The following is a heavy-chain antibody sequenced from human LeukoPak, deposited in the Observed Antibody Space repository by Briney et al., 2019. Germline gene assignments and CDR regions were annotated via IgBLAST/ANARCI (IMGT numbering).Heavy chain of an antibody. J-gene: IGHJ4*02. Sequence: YPGGSLRLSCAASGFSFHYYAMHWVRQAPGKGLEWVAVISYDGANEYYADSVKGRLIISRDNSKNTLYMEMSSLRPEDTAVYYCARPIDNGSGSYYFPYWGQGTLVTVSS. CDR2: ISYDGANE. CDR1: GFSFHYYA. CDR3: ARPIDNGSGSYYFPY. D-gene: IGHD3-10*01. V-gene: IGHV3-30-3*01.